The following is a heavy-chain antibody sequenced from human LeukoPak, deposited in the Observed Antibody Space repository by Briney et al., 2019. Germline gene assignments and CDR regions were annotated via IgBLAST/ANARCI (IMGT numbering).Heavy chain of an antibody. CDR2: ISSRGSTI. D-gene: IGHD3-10*01. Sequence: GGSPRLSCAASGFTFSEYYMSWVGQAAGKGLEGVSYISSRGSTIYYADSVKGRFTNARDNAKNSLYLQMNRQRDEETGGYDCSRGRHGSGSFDAFHIWGQGTMVTVSS. J-gene: IGHJ3*02. CDR1: GFTFSEYY. CDR3: SRGRHGSGSFDAFHI. V-gene: IGHV3-11*01.